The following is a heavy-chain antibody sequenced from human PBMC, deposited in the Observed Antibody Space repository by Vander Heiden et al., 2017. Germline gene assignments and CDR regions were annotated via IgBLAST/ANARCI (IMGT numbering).Heavy chain of an antibody. J-gene: IGHJ4*02. CDR2: IYYSGST. CDR1: GGSISSGGYY. D-gene: IGHD3-16*02. Sequence: QVQLQESGPGLVKPSQTLSLTCTVSGGSISSGGYYWSWIRQHPGKGLEWIGYIYYSGSTYYNPSLKSRVTISVDTSKNQFSLKLSSVTAADTAVYYCARAPYDYVWGSYRYGGFDYWGQGTLVTVSS. CDR3: ARAPYDYVWGSYRYGGFDY. V-gene: IGHV4-31*03.